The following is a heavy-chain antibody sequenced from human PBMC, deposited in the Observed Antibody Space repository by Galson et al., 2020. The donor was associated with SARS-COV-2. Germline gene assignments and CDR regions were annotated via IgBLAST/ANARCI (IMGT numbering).Heavy chain of an antibody. V-gene: IGHV3-30*18. CDR3: AKEQQLVLSYYDDGMDV. CDR1: GFTLSSYG. J-gene: IGHJ6*02. Sequence: GESLKISCAASGFTLSSYGMHWVRQAPGKGLEWVAIISYDGSNKFYADSVKARFTISRDNSKNTMYLQMNSLRAEDTAIYYCAKEQQLVLSYYDDGMDVWGQGTTVTVSS. D-gene: IGHD6-13*01. CDR2: ISYDGSNK.